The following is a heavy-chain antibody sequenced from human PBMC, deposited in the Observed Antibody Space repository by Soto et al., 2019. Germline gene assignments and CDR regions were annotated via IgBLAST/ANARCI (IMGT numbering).Heavy chain of an antibody. CDR1: GGAISSSNW. J-gene: IGHJ6*02. CDR3: ARVSGSYYYGMDV. Sequence: QVQLPESGPGLVKPSGTLSLTCAVSGGAISSSNWWSWVRRPPGKGLEWIGQTYHSGSTNYNPSLKSRVTISVDKSKKQFSLKLSSVTAADTAVYYCARVSGSYYYGMDVWGQGITVTASS. D-gene: IGHD1-26*01. V-gene: IGHV4-4*02. CDR2: TYHSGST.